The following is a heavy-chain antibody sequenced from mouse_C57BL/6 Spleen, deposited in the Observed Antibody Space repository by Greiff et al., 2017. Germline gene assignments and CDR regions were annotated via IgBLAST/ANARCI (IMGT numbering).Heavy chain of an antibody. CDR2: IAPSDSYT. V-gene: IGHV1-69*01. CDR3: VRRGDWDGDFDY. Sequence: QVQLQQPGAELVMPGASVKLSCKASGYTFTSYWMHWVKQRPGQGLEWIGEIAPSDSYTNYNQKFKGKSTLTVDKSTSTAYMQLSSLTSEDSAVYYCVRRGDWDGDFDYWGQGTTRTVSS. CDR1: GYTFTSYW. D-gene: IGHD4-1*01. J-gene: IGHJ2*01.